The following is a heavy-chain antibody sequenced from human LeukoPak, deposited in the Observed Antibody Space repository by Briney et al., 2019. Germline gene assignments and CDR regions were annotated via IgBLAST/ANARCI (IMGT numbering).Heavy chain of an antibody. Sequence: GGSLKLSCAASGFTFNNYAMTWVRQAPGKGLEWVSAISGSGGTTLYADSVKGRFTISRDNSKSTLYLQMNSLRAEDTAVYYCAKDQGIQLWLKYFQHWGQGTLVTVSS. CDR2: ISGSGGTT. V-gene: IGHV3-23*01. J-gene: IGHJ1*01. D-gene: IGHD5-18*01. CDR1: GFTFNNYA. CDR3: AKDQGIQLWLKYFQH.